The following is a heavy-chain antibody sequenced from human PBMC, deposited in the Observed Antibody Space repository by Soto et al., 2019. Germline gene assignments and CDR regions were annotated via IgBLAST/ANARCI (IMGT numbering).Heavy chain of an antibody. D-gene: IGHD3-10*01. CDR2: FDPEDGET. CDR1: GYTLTELS. V-gene: IGHV1-24*01. J-gene: IGHJ4*02. CDR3: ARDNYGPLDY. Sequence: PSLEVSCKVSGYTLTELSMHCVRQAPGKGLEWMGGFDPEDGETIYAQKFQGRVTMTRDTSTNSVCMELSSLRSDDTAVYFCARDNYGPLDYWGQGTLVTVS.